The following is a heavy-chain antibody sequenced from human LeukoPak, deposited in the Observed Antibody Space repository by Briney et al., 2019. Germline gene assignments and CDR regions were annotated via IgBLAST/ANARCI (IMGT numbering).Heavy chain of an antibody. CDR3: ARGEAPEDK. Sequence: ASVKVSCKASGYTFTGYYIHWVRQAPGQGLEWLGWINPHTGDTYHAQKFQGRVTMTSDASVNTAYMQLSRLKSDDTAIYYCARGEAPEDKWGQGTLVTVSS. CDR1: GYTFTGYY. V-gene: IGHV1-2*02. J-gene: IGHJ4*02. CDR2: INPHTGDT.